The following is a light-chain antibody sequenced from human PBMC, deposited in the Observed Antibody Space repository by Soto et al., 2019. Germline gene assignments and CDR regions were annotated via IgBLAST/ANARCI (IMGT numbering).Light chain of an antibody. J-gene: IGKJ1*01. CDR1: QNVANY. V-gene: IGKV3-11*01. CDR2: ESS. CDR3: QQSYSTSWT. Sequence: EIVLTQSPATLSLSPGERATLSCRASQNVANYLDWYQQKPGQAPKLLIYESSNRATGIAARFSGSGPGTDFTLTISSLQPEDFATYYCQQSYSTSWTFGQGTKVDIK.